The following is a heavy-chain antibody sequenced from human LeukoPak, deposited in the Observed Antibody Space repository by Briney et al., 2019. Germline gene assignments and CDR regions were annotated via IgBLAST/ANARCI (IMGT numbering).Heavy chain of an antibody. CDR2: IYHSGST. Sequence: SETQSLTCTVSGYSISSGYYWGWIRQPPGKGLNWIGSIYHSGSTYYNPSLRSRVTISIDTSKNQFSLKLNSVTAADTAVYYCARDRSGSYWNYWGQGTLVTVSS. D-gene: IGHD1-26*01. CDR1: GYSISSGYY. CDR3: ARDRSGSYWNY. V-gene: IGHV4-38-2*02. J-gene: IGHJ4*02.